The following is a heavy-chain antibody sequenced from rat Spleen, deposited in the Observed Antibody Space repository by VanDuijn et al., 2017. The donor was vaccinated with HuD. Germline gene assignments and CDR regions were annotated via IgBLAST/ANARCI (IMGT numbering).Heavy chain of an antibody. J-gene: IGHJ3*01. Sequence: EVQLVESGGGLVQPGRSMKLSCAASGFTFSTFPMAWVRQAPTKALEWVATISTSGDNTYYRDSVKGRFTISRDNAKGTLYLQLNSLRSEDTATYYCTRTFAYWGQGTLVTVSS. CDR1: GFTFSTFP. V-gene: IGHV5-46*01. CDR3: TRTFAY. CDR2: ISTSGDNT.